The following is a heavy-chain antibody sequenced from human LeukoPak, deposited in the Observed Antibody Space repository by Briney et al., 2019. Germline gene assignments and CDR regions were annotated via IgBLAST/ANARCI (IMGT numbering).Heavy chain of an antibody. J-gene: IGHJ4*02. CDR3: AKDDTWLRFGE. CDR1: GFTFSNHG. V-gene: IGHV3-23*01. D-gene: IGHD3-10*01. Sequence: GGSLRLSCAASGFTFSNHGMNWVRQAPGKGLEWVSGISPSGDIRYYADSVKGRFTISRDNSKNTLYLEVISLTAEDTAVYYCAKDDTWLRFGEWSQGTLVTVSS. CDR2: ISPSGDIR.